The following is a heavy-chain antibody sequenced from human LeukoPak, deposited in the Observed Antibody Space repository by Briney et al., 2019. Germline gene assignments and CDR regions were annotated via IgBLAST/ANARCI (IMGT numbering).Heavy chain of an antibody. CDR1: GGSISGYY. Sequence: PSETLSPTCTVSGGSISGYYWSWIRQPPGKGLEWIGYIYSSGNTNYNPSLKSRLTISVDTSKNQFSLKLSSVTAADTAVYYCARLDVWGQGTTVTVSS. CDR2: IYSSGNT. V-gene: IGHV4-59*01. CDR3: ARLDV. J-gene: IGHJ6*02.